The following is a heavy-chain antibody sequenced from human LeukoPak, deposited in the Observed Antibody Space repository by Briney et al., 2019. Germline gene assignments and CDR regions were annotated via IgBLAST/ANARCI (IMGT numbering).Heavy chain of an antibody. D-gene: IGHD3-10*01. CDR3: ARVTESYGSGRRHNYYYYYMDV. J-gene: IGHJ6*03. V-gene: IGHV4-39*07. CDR2: IYYSGRT. CDR1: GGSLNTSSYY. Sequence: SETLSLTCTVSGGSLNTSSYYWGWVRQPPGTGLAWIGSIYYSGRTFYNPSLKSRVTISVDTSKNQFSLKLSSVTAADTAVYYCARVTESYGSGRRHNYYYYYMDVWGKGTTVTISS.